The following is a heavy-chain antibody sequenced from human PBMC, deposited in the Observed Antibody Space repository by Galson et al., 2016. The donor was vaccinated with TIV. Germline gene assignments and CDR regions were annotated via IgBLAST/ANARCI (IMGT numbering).Heavy chain of an antibody. CDR3: ATSWGNIAAAGRNWFDP. D-gene: IGHD6-13*01. V-gene: IGHV3-23*01. J-gene: IGHJ5*02. CDR1: GFTFSTYT. CDR2: ISGGGGST. Sequence: SLRLSCAASGFTFSTYTMNWVRQAPGKGLEWVSVISGGGGSTIYTDSVKGRFTISRDNSKSTLYLQMNSLRVEDTGSYYCATSWGNIAAAGRNWFDPWGQGTLVTVSS.